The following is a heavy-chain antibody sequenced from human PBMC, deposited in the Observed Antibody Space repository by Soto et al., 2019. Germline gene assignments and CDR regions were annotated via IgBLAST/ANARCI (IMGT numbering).Heavy chain of an antibody. Sequence: QVQLQESGSGLLKPSQTLSLDCSVSGDSLRRGFHHWSWIRQTQGKGLQLIGYIDTNGDTHYYPSLRNRLNMSIVTTASPFSLKVTSVTAADTAVYYCARGTVYYCPNDKCGFFFDHWGQGALVTVTS. CDR3: ARGTVYYCPNDKCGFFFDH. CDR2: IDTNGDT. J-gene: IGHJ4*02. V-gene: IGHV4-31*03. CDR1: GDSLRRGFHH. D-gene: IGHD2-8*01.